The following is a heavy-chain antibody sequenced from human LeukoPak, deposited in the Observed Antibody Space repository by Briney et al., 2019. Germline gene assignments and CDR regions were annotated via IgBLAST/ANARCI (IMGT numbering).Heavy chain of an antibody. D-gene: IGHD3-22*01. V-gene: IGHV4-59*01. J-gene: IGHJ4*02. CDR3: ASWGYYYDSSGYNDY. Sequence: SETPSLTCTVSGGSISSYYWSWLRQPPGKGLEWIGYIYYSGSTNYNPSLKSRVTISVDTSKNQFSLKLSSVTAADTAVYYCASWGYYYDSSGYNDYWGQGTLVTVSS. CDR1: GGSISSYY. CDR2: IYYSGST.